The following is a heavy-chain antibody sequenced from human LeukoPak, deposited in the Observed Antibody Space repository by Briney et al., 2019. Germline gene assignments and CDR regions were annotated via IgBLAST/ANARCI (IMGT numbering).Heavy chain of an antibody. D-gene: IGHD3-22*01. V-gene: IGHV4-39*01. CDR1: GFTFSSYSMN. J-gene: IGHJ5*02. Sequence: GSLRLSCAASGFTFSSYSMNWVRQAPGKGLEWIGSIYYSGSTYYNPSLKSRVTISVDTSKNQFSLKLSSVTAADTAVYYCARHWVDSSGYSGWFDPWGQGTLVTVSS. CDR3: ARHWVDSSGYSGWFDP. CDR2: IYYSGST.